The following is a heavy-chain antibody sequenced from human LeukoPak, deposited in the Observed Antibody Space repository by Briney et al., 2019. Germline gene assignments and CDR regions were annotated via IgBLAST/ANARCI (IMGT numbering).Heavy chain of an antibody. D-gene: IGHD3-16*02. CDR2: ISSEDGKK. CDR3: ATEGAHYDYVWGSYRY. J-gene: IGHJ4*02. Sequence: ASVRLSCAVSGYTFTELSMHWVRQAPGKGLEWVGGISSEDGKKIYAETFKGRFTITGDTSTDTVYMELSSLRAEDTAVYYCATEGAHYDYVWGSYRYWGQGTLVTVSS. V-gene: IGHV1-24*01. CDR1: GYTFTELS.